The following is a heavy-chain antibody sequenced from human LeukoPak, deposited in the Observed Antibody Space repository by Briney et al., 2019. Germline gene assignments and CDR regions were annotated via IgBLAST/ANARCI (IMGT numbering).Heavy chain of an antibody. Sequence: QAGGSLRLSCVASGFTFTNYAMHWVRQAPGKGLEWVALVSYDGSNKKYADSVKGRFTISRDTSKNTVYLQMNSLRPEDMAVYYWARDPQGVATYYYMDVWGKGTTVTVSS. J-gene: IGHJ6*03. D-gene: IGHD5-12*01. CDR2: VSYDGSNK. V-gene: IGHV3-30*04. CDR1: GFTFTNYA. CDR3: ARDPQGVATYYYMDV.